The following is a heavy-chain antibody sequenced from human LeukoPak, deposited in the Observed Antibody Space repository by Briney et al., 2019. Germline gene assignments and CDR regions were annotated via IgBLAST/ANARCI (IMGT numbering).Heavy chain of an antibody. Sequence: SETLSLTCTVSGGSISSGGYYWSWIRQHPGKGLGWIGYIYYSGSTYYNPSLKSRVTISVDTSKNQFSLKLSSVTAADTAVYYCAREKSCSSTSCPYFDYWGQGTLVTVSS. J-gene: IGHJ4*02. D-gene: IGHD2-2*01. CDR1: GGSISSGGYY. CDR3: AREKSCSSTSCPYFDY. CDR2: IYYSGST. V-gene: IGHV4-31*03.